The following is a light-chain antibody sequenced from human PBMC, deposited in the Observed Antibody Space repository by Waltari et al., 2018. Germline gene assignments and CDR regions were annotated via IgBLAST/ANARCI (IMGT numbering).Light chain of an antibody. CDR2: ENN. J-gene: IGLJ2*01. CDR3: GTWDTSLSALI. CDR1: SSNIGHDY. V-gene: IGLV1-51*02. Sequence: QSVLTQPPSVSAAPGQKVTISCSGSSSNIGHDYVSWYQQLPGTAPKLFIYENNKRPSGMPDRFSGSKSGTSATLGITGLQTGDEADYYCGTWDTSLSALIFGGGTKLTVL.